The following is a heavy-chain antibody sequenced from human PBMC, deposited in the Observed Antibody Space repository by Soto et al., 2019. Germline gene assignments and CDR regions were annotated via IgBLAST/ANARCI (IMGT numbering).Heavy chain of an antibody. J-gene: IGHJ4*02. V-gene: IGHV4-39*01. CDR1: GGSISSSSYY. CDR2: IYYSGST. CDR3: AKSKGGWVPGF. D-gene: IGHD6-19*01. Sequence: SETLSLTCTVSGGSISSSSYYWGWIRQPPGKGLEWIGSIYYSGSTYYNPSLKSRVTITKDTSASTADMELSGLTSEDTAVYYCAKSKGGWVPGFWGPGTLVTVSS.